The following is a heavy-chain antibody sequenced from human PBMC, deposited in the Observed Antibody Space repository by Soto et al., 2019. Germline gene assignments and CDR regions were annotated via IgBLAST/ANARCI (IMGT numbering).Heavy chain of an antibody. V-gene: IGHV5-51*01. CDR2: IFPSDSDT. D-gene: IGHD3-22*01. CDR1: GYRFTSYW. CDR3: ARKDKSGYFNWFDP. Sequence: GESLRISCRTSGYRFTSYWIAWVRQMPGKGLEWMGIIFPSDSDTRYSPSFQGQVTISADRSTSTVFLQWASLKASDTAVYFCARKDKSGYFNWFDPWGQGALVTVSS. J-gene: IGHJ5*02.